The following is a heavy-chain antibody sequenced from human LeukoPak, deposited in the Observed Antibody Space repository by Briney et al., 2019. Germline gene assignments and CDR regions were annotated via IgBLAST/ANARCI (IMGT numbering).Heavy chain of an antibody. D-gene: IGHD6-19*01. J-gene: IGHJ4*02. CDR1: GGSISSSSYY. CDR3: VAQWLGLDY. V-gene: IGHV4-39*01. Sequence: SETLSLTRTVSGGSISSSSYYWGWIRQPPGKGLEWIGSIYDSGSTYYNPSLESRVTISVDTSKNQFSLKLSSVTAADTAVYYCVAQWLGLDYWGQGTLVTVSS. CDR2: IYDSGST.